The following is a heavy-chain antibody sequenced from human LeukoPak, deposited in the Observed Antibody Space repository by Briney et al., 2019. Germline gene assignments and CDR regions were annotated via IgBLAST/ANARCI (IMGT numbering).Heavy chain of an antibody. CDR3: AKTYGYNPFDY. CDR1: GDSISSSTYY. CDR2: IYYSGST. D-gene: IGHD5-24*01. J-gene: IGHJ4*02. V-gene: IGHV4-39*01. Sequence: SETLSLTCTASGDSISSSTYYCGWVRQPPGKGLEWIGNIYYSGSTYYNPSLKSRVTISVGTSKNQFSLKLSSVTAADTAVYYCAKTYGYNPFDYWGQGTLVTVSS.